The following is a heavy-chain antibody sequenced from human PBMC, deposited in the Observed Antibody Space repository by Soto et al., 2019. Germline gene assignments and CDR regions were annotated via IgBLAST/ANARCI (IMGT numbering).Heavy chain of an antibody. CDR2: ISSSSSYI. Sequence: GGSLRLSCAASGFTFSSYSMNWVRQAPGKGLEWVSSISSSSSYIYYADSVKGRFTISRDNAKNSLYLQMNSLRAEDTAVYYCARDPHYYDSSGGIHYRMDVWGQGTTVTVS. V-gene: IGHV3-21*01. J-gene: IGHJ6*02. CDR3: ARDPHYYDSSGGIHYRMDV. CDR1: GFTFSSYS. D-gene: IGHD3-22*01.